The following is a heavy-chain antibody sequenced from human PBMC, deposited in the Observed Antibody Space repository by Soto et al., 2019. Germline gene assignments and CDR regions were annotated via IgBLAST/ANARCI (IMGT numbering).Heavy chain of an antibody. CDR2: MNEDGGTT. V-gene: IGHV3-74*01. CDR1: GFTFSSYW. Sequence: GGSLRLSCAASGFTFSSYWMHWVRQAPGKGLVWVSRMNEDGGTTDYADSVKGRFTISRDNAKNTLYLQMNSLRVEDTAVYYCASDLSGRADVWGQGTTVTSP. D-gene: IGHD3-10*01. J-gene: IGHJ6*02. CDR3: ASDLSGRADV.